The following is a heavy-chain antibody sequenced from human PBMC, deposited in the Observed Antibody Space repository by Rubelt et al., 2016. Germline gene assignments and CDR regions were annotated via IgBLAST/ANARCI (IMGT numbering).Heavy chain of an antibody. CDR1: GGSFSGYY. CDR2: INHSGST. J-gene: IGHJ4*02. D-gene: IGHD3-22*01. Sequence: QVQLQQWGAGLLKPSETLSLTCAVYGGSFSGYYWSWIRQPPGKGLEWIGEINHSGSTNYNPSLESRVTISVDTSKNQFSLKLSSVTAADTAVYYCARGLGAPKYYYDSSGYYFWGQGTLVTVSS. V-gene: IGHV4-34*01. CDR3: ARGLGAPKYYYDSSGYYF.